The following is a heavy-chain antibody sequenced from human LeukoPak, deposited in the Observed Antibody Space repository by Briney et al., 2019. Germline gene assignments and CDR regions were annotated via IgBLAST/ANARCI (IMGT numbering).Heavy chain of an antibody. D-gene: IGHD6-19*01. CDR3: ARGLASGWYSTLVDY. CDR1: GGSISSSSYY. Sequence: PSETLSLTCTVSGGSISSSSYYWGWIRQPPGKGLEWIGSIYYSGSTNYNPSLKSRVTISVDTSKNQFSLKLSSVTAADTAVYYCARGLASGWYSTLVDYWGQGTLVTVSS. J-gene: IGHJ4*02. CDR2: IYYSGST. V-gene: IGHV4-39*07.